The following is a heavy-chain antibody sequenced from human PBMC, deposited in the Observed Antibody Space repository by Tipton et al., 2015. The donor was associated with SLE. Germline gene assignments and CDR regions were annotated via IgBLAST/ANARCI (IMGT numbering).Heavy chain of an antibody. CDR1: GFTFSDYY. CDR3: ARQEYIAVAGYFDY. J-gene: IGHJ4*02. D-gene: IGHD6-19*01. V-gene: IGHV3-11*04. CDR2: ISSSGSTI. Sequence: SLRLSCAASGFTFSDYYMSWIRQAPGKGLEWVSYISSSGSTIYYADSVKGRFTISRDNAKNSLYLQMNSLRAEDTAAYYCARQEYIAVAGYFDYWGQGTLVTISS.